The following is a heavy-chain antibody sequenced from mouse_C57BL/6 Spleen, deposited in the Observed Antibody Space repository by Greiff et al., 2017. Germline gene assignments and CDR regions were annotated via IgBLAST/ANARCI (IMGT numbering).Heavy chain of an antibody. CDR2: IDPSDSYT. CDR1: GYTFTSYW. J-gene: IGHJ3*01. CDR3: ERHGSREAY. D-gene: IGHD1-1*01. V-gene: IGHV1-69*01. Sequence: QVQLQQPGAELVMPGASVKLSCKASGYTFTSYWMHWVKQRPGQGLEWIGEIDPSDSYTNYNQKFKGKSTLTVDKSSRTAYMQLSSLTSEDSAVXYCERHGSREAYWGQGTLVTVSA.